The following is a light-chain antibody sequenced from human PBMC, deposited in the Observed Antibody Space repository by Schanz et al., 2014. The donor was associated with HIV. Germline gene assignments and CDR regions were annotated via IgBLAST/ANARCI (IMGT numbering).Light chain of an antibody. V-gene: IGKV1-5*03. CDR3: LQYNHYGYT. J-gene: IGKJ2*01. CDR1: QSISPW. CDR2: EAS. Sequence: IQMTQSPATLSASVGDRVTITCRATQSISPWLAWYQQKPGKAPKLLINEASSLQSGVPSRFSGSGSGTEFTLTISGLQPDDFATYYCLQYNHYGYTFGQGTQLEIK.